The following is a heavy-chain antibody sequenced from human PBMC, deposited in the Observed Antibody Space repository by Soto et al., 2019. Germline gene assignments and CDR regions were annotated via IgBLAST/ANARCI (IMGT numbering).Heavy chain of an antibody. J-gene: IGHJ4*02. CDR2: IDWADDK. Sequence: TLSLTCAVSGGSVSSTNWWTWVRQPPGKALEWLALIDWADDKYYSTSLKTRLTISKDTSKNQVVLIMTNVDPVDTGTYYCARVHGPSGNYDLDYWGQGTLVTVSS. V-gene: IGHV2-70*18. CDR1: GGSVSSTNW. D-gene: IGHD5-12*01. CDR3: ARVHGPSGNYDLDY.